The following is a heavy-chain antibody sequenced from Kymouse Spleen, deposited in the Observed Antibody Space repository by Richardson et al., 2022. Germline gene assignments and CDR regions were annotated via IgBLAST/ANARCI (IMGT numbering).Heavy chain of an antibody. D-gene: IGHD6-19*01. V-gene: IGHV6-1*01. CDR2: TYYRSKWYN. Sequence: QVQLQQSGPGLVKPSQTLSLTCAISGDSVSSNSAAWNWIRQSPSRGLEWLGRTYYRSKWYNDYAVSVKSRITINPDTSKNQFSLQLNSVTPEDTAVYYCARGGAVAGTRSYYYYYGMDVWGQGTTVTVSS. CDR3: ARGGAVAGTRSYYYYYGMDV. CDR1: GDSVSSNSAA. J-gene: IGHJ6*02.